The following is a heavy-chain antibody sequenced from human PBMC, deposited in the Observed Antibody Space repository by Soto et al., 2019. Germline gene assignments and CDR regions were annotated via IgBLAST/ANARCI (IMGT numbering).Heavy chain of an antibody. CDR1: GYSFTSYW. CDR3: ARHCSSTSCYSEEGYGMDV. Sequence: GESLKISCKGSGYSFTSYWISWVRQMPGKGLEWMGRIDPSDSYTNYSPSFQGHVTISADKSISTAYLQWSSLKASDTAMYYCARHCSSTSCYSEEGYGMDVWGQGTTVTV. J-gene: IGHJ6*01. D-gene: IGHD2-2*02. V-gene: IGHV5-10-1*01. CDR2: IDPSDSYT.